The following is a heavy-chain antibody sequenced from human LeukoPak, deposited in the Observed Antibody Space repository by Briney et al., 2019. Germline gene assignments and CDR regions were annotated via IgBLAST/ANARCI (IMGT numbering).Heavy chain of an antibody. Sequence: ASVKVSCKASGYTFTGNYIHWVRRAPGQGLEWMGWINPNSGGTNYAQKFQGWVTMTRDTSISTAYMELSRLKSDDTAVYYCAREYSSSCFDFWGQGTLVTVPS. D-gene: IGHD6-13*01. CDR1: GYTFTGNY. V-gene: IGHV1-2*04. J-gene: IGHJ4*02. CDR3: AREYSSSCFDF. CDR2: INPNSGGT.